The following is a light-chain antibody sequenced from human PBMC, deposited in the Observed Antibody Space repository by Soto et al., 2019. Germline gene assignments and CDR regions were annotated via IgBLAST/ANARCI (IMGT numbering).Light chain of an antibody. J-gene: IGLJ2*01. CDR3: SSYTSSSTLV. Sequence: QSVLTPPASVSGSPGQSITISCTGTSSDVGGYNYVSWYQQHPGKAPKLMIYEVSNRPSGVSNRFSGSKSGNSASLTISGLQAEDVAEYYCSSYTSSSTLVFGGGTQLTVL. CDR1: SSDVGGYNY. CDR2: EVS. V-gene: IGLV2-14*01.